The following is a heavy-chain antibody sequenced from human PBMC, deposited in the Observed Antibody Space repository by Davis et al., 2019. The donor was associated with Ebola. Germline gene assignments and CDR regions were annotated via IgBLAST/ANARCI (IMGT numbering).Heavy chain of an antibody. Sequence: ASVKVSCKASGYTFTSYYMHWVRQAPGQGLEWMGIINPSGGSTSYAQKFQGRVTMTRDTSTSTVYMEMSSLRSEDTAVYYCASSMIVVPPHYWGQGTLVTVSS. J-gene: IGHJ4*02. D-gene: IGHD3-22*01. CDR2: INPSGGST. CDR3: ASSMIVVPPHY. CDR1: GYTFTSYY. V-gene: IGHV1-46*03.